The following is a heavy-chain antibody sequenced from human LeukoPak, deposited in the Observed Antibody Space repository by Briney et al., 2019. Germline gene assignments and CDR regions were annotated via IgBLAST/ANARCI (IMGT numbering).Heavy chain of an antibody. CDR3: ARLPPTYYDILTGYWGYYFDY. CDR2: IHYSGST. J-gene: IGHJ4*02. D-gene: IGHD3-9*01. V-gene: IGHV4-39*01. CDR1: GDSISSSSYY. Sequence: SETLSLTCTVSGDSISSSSYYWGWIRQPPGRGLECIGSIHYSGSTYYNPSLKSRVTLSVDTSKNQFSLKLSSVTAADTAVYYCARLPPTYYDILTGYWGYYFDYWGQGTLVTVSS.